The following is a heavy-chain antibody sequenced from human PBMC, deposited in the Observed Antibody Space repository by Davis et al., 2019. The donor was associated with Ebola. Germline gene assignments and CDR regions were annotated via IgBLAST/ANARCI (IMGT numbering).Heavy chain of an antibody. V-gene: IGHV1-2*02. CDR1: GYTFTGYY. D-gene: IGHD7-27*01. J-gene: IGHJ6*02. CDR2: INPNSGGT. CDR3: ARELGITYYYYGMDV. Sequence: AASVKVSCKASGYTFTGYYMHWVRQAPGQGLEWMGWINPNSGGTNYAQKFQGRVTMTRDTSTSTVYMELSSLRSEDTAVYYCARELGITYYYYGMDVWGQGTTVTVSS.